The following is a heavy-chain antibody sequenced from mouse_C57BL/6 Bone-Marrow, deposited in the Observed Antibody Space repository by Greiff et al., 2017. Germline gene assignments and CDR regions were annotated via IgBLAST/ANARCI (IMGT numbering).Heavy chain of an antibody. V-gene: IGHV1-39*01. J-gene: IGHJ2*01. CDR3: LVGYYYGSLDY. CDR1: GYSFTDYN. Sequence: VHVKQSGPELVKPGASVKISCKASGYSFTDYNMNWVKQSNGKSLEWIGVINPKYGTTSYNPKFKGKATLTVAPSSSTAYMQLNSLTSEDSAVYYCLVGYYYGSLDYWGQGTTLTVSS. D-gene: IGHD1-1*01. CDR2: INPKYGTT.